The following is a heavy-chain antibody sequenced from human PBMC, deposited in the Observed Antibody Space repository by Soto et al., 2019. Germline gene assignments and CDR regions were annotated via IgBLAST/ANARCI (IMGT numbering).Heavy chain of an antibody. CDR3: ARQWVDP. CDR2: IDPGDSRT. Sequence: PGESLXISCMGSGYSFPTYWINWVRQMPGKGLEWMGRIDPGDSRTDYSPSFQGHVTISADKSISTAYLQWSSLKASDTAIYYCARQWVDPWGQGTLVTVSS. V-gene: IGHV5-10-1*01. J-gene: IGHJ5*02. CDR1: GYSFPTYW.